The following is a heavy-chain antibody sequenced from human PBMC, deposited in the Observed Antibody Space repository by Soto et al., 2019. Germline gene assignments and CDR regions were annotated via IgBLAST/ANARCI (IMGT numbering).Heavy chain of an antibody. V-gene: IGHV4-34*01. Sequence: LGASETLSLTCAVYGGSFSGYYWSWIRQPPGKGLEWIGEINHSGSTNYNPSLKSRVTISVDTSKNQFSLKLSSVTAADTAVYYCARGGRDGYNKAVDYWGQGTLVTVSS. D-gene: IGHD5-12*01. J-gene: IGHJ4*02. CDR3: ARGGRDGYNKAVDY. CDR2: INHSGST. CDR1: GGSFSGYY.